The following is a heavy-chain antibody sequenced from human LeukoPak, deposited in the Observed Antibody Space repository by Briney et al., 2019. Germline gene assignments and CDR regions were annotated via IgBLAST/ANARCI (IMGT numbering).Heavy chain of an antibody. Sequence: GRSLRLSCAASGFTFSSYGMHWVRQAPGKGLERVAVISYDGSNKYYADSVKGRFTISRDNSKNTLYLQMNSLRAEDTAVYYCAKDLYSSGWYSSPFDYWGQEPWSPSPQ. V-gene: IGHV3-30*18. CDR3: AKDLYSSGWYSSPFDY. CDR2: ISYDGSNK. CDR1: GFTFSSYG. D-gene: IGHD6-19*01. J-gene: IGHJ4*01.